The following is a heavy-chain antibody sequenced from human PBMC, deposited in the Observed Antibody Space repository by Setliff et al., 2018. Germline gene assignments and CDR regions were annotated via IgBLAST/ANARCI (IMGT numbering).Heavy chain of an antibody. J-gene: IGHJ3*01. D-gene: IGHD1-26*01. Sequence: SETLPLTCTVSGDSISSGDYFWGWIRQPPGKGLEWIAYIYHSGSAYYNPSLKSRVTMSVDTSKNQFSLHLTSVTAADTAVYYCAREVGTSTSSDAFDVWGQGMMVTVSS. CDR2: IYHSGSA. CDR3: AREVGTSTSSDAFDV. CDR1: GDSISSGDYF. V-gene: IGHV4-30-4*08.